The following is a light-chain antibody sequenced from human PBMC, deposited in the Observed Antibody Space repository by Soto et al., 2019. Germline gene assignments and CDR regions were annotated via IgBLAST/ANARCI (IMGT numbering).Light chain of an antibody. V-gene: IGKV3-20*01. CDR2: GAS. Sequence: EIVLTQSPGTLSLTPGERATLSCRASQSVPGNYLAWLQHKPGQAPRLLIYGASNRATDTPARFSGSGSGTDFTLTITRLEPEDFAGYYCQQYTSPPWTLGQGTRLEIK. CDR1: QSVPGNY. J-gene: IGKJ1*01. CDR3: QQYTSPPWT.